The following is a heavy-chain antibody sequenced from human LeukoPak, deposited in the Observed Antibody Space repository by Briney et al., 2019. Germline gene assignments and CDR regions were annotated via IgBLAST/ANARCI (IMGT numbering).Heavy chain of an antibody. D-gene: IGHD1-26*01. V-gene: IGHV4-39*01. CDR2: IYSSGST. CDR3: ARHGPGIADGFDI. Sequence: SETLSLTCTVSSGSISSSSSYWGWIRRPPGKGLEWIGSIYSSGSTYYNPSLKSRVTISVDTSKNQFSLKLRSVTAADTAVYYCARHGPGIADGFDIWGQGTMVTVSS. CDR1: SGSISSSSSY. J-gene: IGHJ3*02.